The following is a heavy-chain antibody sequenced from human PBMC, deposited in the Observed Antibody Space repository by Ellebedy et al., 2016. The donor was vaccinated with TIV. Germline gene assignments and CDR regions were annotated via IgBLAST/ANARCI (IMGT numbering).Heavy chain of an antibody. CDR1: GFTFSSYG. V-gene: IGHV3-30*18. CDR3: AKDGQLWFAYYFDD. J-gene: IGHJ4*02. CDR2: ISYDGTNK. D-gene: IGHD5-18*01. Sequence: GGSLRLSXAASGFTFSSYGMHWVRQAPGKGLEWVAVISYDGTNKYYGDSVKGRFTISRDNSKNTLYLEMNSLRAEDTAVYYCAKDGQLWFAYYFDDWGQGTLVTVSS.